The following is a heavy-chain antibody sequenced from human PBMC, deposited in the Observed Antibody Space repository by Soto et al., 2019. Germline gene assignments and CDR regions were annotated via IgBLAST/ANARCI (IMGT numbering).Heavy chain of an antibody. J-gene: IGHJ4*02. Sequence: QITLKESGTTLVKPTQTLTLTCTFSGFSLSTSGLGVGWIRQPPGKSLEWLALIYWDDDKRYRPSLKSRLTITKDTYKNQVVLTMTTMDPVDTATYYCGRADSSSWPYYFDYLGQGTLVTVS. D-gene: IGHD6-13*01. V-gene: IGHV2-5*02. CDR2: IYWDDDK. CDR1: GFSLSTSGLG. CDR3: GRADSSSWPYYFDY.